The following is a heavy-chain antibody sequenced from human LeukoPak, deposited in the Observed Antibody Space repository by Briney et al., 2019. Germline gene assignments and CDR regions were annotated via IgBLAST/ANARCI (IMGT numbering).Heavy chain of an antibody. V-gene: IGHV1-69*13. CDR1: GGTFSSCA. D-gene: IGHD6-13*01. J-gene: IGHJ4*02. CDR2: IIPIFGTA. Sequence: SVKVSRMASGGTFSSCAISWVRQAPGQGLEWMGGIIPIFGTANYAQKFQGRVTITADESTSTAYMELSSLRSEDTAVYYCARAGCSSSWYFDYWGQGTLVTVSS. CDR3: ARAGCSSSWYFDY.